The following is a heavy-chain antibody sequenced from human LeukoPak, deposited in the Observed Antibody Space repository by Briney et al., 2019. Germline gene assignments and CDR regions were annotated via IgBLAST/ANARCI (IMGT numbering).Heavy chain of an antibody. CDR2: INPNSGGT. CDR3: AILGYCSSTSCPSGWFDP. D-gene: IGHD2-2*01. Sequence: ASVKVSCKASGYTFTSYDINWVRQAPGQGLEWMGRINPNSGGTNYAQKFQGRVTMTRDTPISTAYMELSRLRSDDTAVYYCAILGYCSSTSCPSGWFDPWGQGTLVTVSS. V-gene: IGHV1-2*06. J-gene: IGHJ5*02. CDR1: GYTFTSYD.